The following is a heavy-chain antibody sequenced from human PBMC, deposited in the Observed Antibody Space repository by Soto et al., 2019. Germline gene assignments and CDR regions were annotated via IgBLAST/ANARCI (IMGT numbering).Heavy chain of an antibody. CDR3: ARVVFGAGSGYYTRYYYYMDV. V-gene: IGHV4-31*03. Sequence: SETLSLTCTVSGGSISSGGYYWSWIRQHPGKGLEWIGYIYYSGSTYYNPSLKSRVTISVDTSKNQFSLKLSSVTAADTAVYYCARVVFGAGSGYYTRYYYYMDVWGKGTTVTVSS. J-gene: IGHJ6*03. CDR2: IYYSGST. CDR1: GGSISSGGYY. D-gene: IGHD3-3*01.